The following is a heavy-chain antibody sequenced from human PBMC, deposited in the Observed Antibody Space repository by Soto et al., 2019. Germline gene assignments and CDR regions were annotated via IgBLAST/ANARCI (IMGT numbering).Heavy chain of an antibody. CDR3: ARGRDIVVVPAASRGAGYCSGGSCYYFDY. D-gene: IGHD2-15*01. Sequence: QVQLVQSGAEVKKPGSSVKVSCKASGGTFSSYTISWVRQAPGQGLEWMGRIIPILGIANYAQKFQGRVTITADKSTRTAYMELSSLRSEDTAVYYCARGRDIVVVPAASRGAGYCSGGSCYYFDYWGQGTLVTVSS. V-gene: IGHV1-69*02. CDR1: GGTFSSYT. CDR2: IIPILGIA. J-gene: IGHJ4*02.